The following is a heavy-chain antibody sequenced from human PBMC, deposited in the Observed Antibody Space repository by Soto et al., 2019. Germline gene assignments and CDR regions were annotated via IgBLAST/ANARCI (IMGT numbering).Heavy chain of an antibody. CDR2: ILSNDEK. V-gene: IGHV2-26*01. CDR1: GASLISGRMG. CDR3: ARTLEMRNGMDV. Sequence: QVTLKESGPVLVKPTETLTLTCTVSGASLISGRMGVSWIRQPPGKALEWLAHILSNDEKSYSTSLKRRLTISTDTSKTQVVLTMTNMGPVDTATYYCARTLEMRNGMDVWGQGTAVTVSS. J-gene: IGHJ6*02.